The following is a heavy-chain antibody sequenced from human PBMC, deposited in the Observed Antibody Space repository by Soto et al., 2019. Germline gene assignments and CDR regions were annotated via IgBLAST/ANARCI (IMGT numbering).Heavy chain of an antibody. J-gene: IGHJ5*02. CDR1: GGSISSDDYY. D-gene: IGHD2-2*01. V-gene: IGHV4-30-4*01. CDR2: IYYSGGST. Sequence: KPSETLSLTCAVSGGSISSDDYYWSWIRQPPGKGLEWIGYIYYSGGSTYYSPSLRSRAAISMDTSKNQFSLILSAVTAADTAIYYCARAVYCRSASCSNWFDTWGRGTLVTVSS. CDR3: ARAVYCRSASCSNWFDT.